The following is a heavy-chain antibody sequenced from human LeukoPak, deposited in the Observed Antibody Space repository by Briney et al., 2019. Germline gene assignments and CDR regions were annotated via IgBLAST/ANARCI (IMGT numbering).Heavy chain of an antibody. D-gene: IGHD3-9*01. J-gene: IGHJ4*02. Sequence: GGSLRLSRVASGFTVSSNYMSWVRQAPGKGLEWVSVIYSGGSTYYADSVKGRFTIPRDNSKTTLYLQMNSLRAEDTAVYYCLTRSTDYWGQGTLVTVSS. CDR3: LTRSTDY. CDR1: GFTVSSNY. V-gene: IGHV3-53*01. CDR2: IYSGGST.